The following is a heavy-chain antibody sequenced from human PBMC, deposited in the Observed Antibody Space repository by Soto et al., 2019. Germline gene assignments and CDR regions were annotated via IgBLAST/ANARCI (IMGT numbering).Heavy chain of an antibody. CDR3: ASQDHNTSSNSSSYLD. CDR1: GGSISSSSYY. Sequence: PSETLSLTCTVSGGSISSSSYYWGWIRQPPGKGLEWIGSSYYSGSTYYNPSLKSRVTISVDTPKNQFSLKLSYVTAADRAVYYWASQDHNTSSNSSSYLD. J-gene: IGHJ4*03. V-gene: IGHV4-39*01. D-gene: IGHD2-2*01. CDR2: SYYSGST.